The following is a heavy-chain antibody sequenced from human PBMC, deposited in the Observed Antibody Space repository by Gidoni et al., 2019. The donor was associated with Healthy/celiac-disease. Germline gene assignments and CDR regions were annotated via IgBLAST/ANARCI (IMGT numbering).Heavy chain of an antibody. CDR2: ISWNSGSI. D-gene: IGHD1-26*01. CDR3: AKDLAWEPHDWFDP. CDR1: GFTFDDDA. J-gene: IGHJ5*02. V-gene: IGHV3-9*01. Sequence: EVQLVESGGGLVPPGRSLRPSCAASGFTFDDDAMHCVRQAPGKGLEWVSGISWNSGSIGYADSVKGRFTISRDNAKNSLYLQMNSLRAEDTAVYYCAKDLAWEPHDWFDPWGQGTLVTVSS.